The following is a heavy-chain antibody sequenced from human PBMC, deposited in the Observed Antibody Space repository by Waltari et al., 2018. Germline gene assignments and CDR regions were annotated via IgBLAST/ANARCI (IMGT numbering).Heavy chain of an antibody. Sequence: EVQLVETGGALIHPGGSLRLSCAASEFIVRNNYMAWVRQAPGKGMECVSVSYAGGGADSAGSVRGRFTISRDNSKNPLDLEMNALRPDDTAVYYCATLGAYLGAFEVWGRGTMVTVSS. D-gene: IGHD2-15*01. J-gene: IGHJ3*01. CDR2: SYAGGGA. CDR3: ATLGAYLGAFEV. CDR1: EFIVRNNY. V-gene: IGHV3-53*02.